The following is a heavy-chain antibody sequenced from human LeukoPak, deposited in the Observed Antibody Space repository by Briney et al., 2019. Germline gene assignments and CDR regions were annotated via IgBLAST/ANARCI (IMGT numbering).Heavy chain of an antibody. V-gene: IGHV3-66*01. CDR1: GFTVSSNY. CDR3: ARDTTTVVVPAAIGDFDY. Sequence: PGGSLRLSCAASGFTVSSNYMSWVRQAPGKGLEWVSVIYSGGSTYYADSVKGRFTISRDNSKNTLYLQMNSLRAEDTAVYYCARDTTTVVVPAAIGDFDYWGQGTLVTVSS. J-gene: IGHJ4*02. CDR2: IYSGGST. D-gene: IGHD2-2*02.